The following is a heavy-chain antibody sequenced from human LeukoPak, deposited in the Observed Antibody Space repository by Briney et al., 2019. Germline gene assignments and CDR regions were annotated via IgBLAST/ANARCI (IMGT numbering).Heavy chain of an antibody. J-gene: IGHJ4*02. CDR3: ARVKTTGTSTYFDY. CDR2: IYHSGST. V-gene: IGHV4-4*02. Sequence: SETLSLTCAVSGGSFSSSNWWSWIRQHPGKGLEWIGEIYHSGSTNYNPSLKSRVTISVDKSKNQFSLKLSSVTAADTAVYYCARVKTTGTSTYFDYWGQGTLVTVSS. D-gene: IGHD1-1*01. CDR1: GGSFSSSNW.